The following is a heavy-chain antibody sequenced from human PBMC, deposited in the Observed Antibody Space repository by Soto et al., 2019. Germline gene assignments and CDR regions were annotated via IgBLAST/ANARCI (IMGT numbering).Heavy chain of an antibody. CDR2: IYPGDSDT. CDR1: GYSFTSYW. V-gene: IGHV5-51*01. D-gene: IGHD2-21*01. CDR3: ARHTSRLYCGGDCYSGIDY. J-gene: IGHJ4*02. Sequence: GESLKISCKGSGYSFTSYWIGWVRQMPGKGLEWMGIIYPGDSDTRYSPSFQGQVTISADKSISTAYLQWSSLKASDTAMYYCARHTSRLYCGGDCYSGIDYWGQGTLVTVSS.